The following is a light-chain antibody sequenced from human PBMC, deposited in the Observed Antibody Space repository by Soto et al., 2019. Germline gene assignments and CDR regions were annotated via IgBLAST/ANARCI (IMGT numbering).Light chain of an antibody. CDR3: LSLDSSMSVV. CDR1: SSNIGAGYD. V-gene: IGLV1-40*01. Sequence: QSVLTQPPSVSGAPGQRVTISCTWSSSNIGAGYDVHWYQQLPGRAPKLLIYGNTNRPSGVPDRFSGSKSGTSASLAITGIQAEDEADYYCLSLDSSMSVVFGGGTKVTVL. CDR2: GNT. J-gene: IGLJ2*01.